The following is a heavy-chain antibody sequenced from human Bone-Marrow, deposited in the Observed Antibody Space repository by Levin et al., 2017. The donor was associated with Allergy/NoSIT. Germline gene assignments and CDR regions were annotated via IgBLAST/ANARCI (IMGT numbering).Heavy chain of an antibody. V-gene: IGHV4-59*01. CDR1: GDSISRYY. CDR2: IYYSGST. CDR3: ARDAQASPTRNYGMDV. J-gene: IGHJ6*02. Sequence: SETLSLTCTVSGDSISRYYWSWIRQPPGKGLEWIGYIYYSGSTNYNPSLKSRVTISVDTSKNQFSLDLNFVTAADTAVYYCARDAQASPTRNYGMDVWGQGTTVTVSS.